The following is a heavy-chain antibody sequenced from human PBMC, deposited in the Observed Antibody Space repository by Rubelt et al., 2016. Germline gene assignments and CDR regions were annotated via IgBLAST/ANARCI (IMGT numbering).Heavy chain of an antibody. CDR1: GGSISSSSYY. CDR2: IYYSGST. Sequence: QLQLQESGPGLVKPSETLSLTCTVSGGSISSSSYYWGWIRQPPGKGLEWIGSIYYSGSTNYNPSLKSRVTISVDTAKNQFSLKRSSVTAADTAVYYCARDPRAGTTSFDYWGQGTLVTVSS. CDR3: ARDPRAGTTSFDY. V-gene: IGHV4-39*07. J-gene: IGHJ4*02. D-gene: IGHD1-7*01.